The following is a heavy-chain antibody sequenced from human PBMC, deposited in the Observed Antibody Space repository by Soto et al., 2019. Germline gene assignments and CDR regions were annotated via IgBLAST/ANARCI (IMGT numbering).Heavy chain of an antibody. J-gene: IGHJ4*02. CDR1: GYTFTSYY. CDR2: INPSGGST. D-gene: IGHD6-13*01. CDR3: ARTVGRAAAAYYFDY. Sequence: ASVKVSCKASGYTFTSYYMHWARQAPGQGLEWMGIINPSGGSTSYAQKFQGRVTMTRDTSTSTVYMELSSLRSEDTAVYYCARTVGRAAAAYYFDYWGQGTLVTVSS. V-gene: IGHV1-46*01.